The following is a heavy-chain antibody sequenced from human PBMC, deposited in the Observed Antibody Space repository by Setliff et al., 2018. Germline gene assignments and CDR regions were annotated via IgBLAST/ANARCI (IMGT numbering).Heavy chain of an antibody. V-gene: IGHV3-23*01. D-gene: IGHD5-12*01. CDR2: VSVSGDNT. Sequence: PGGSLRLSCVASGITFTSYAMSWVRQAPGKGLEWVSTVSVSGDNTYYTDSVKGRFTTSRVNSKNTVSLQMSSLRAEDTALYFCAKQKNTGYGQPVDSWGQGVQVTVSS. CDR3: AKQKNTGYGQPVDS. J-gene: IGHJ4*02. CDR1: GITFTSYA.